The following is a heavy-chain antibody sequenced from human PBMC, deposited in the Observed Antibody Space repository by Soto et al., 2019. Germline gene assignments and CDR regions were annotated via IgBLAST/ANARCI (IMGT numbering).Heavy chain of an antibody. V-gene: IGHV3-7*05. CDR1: GFTFSSYW. CDR3: ARDSKFRWFGELIPQDY. J-gene: IGHJ4*02. D-gene: IGHD3-10*01. Sequence: GGSLRLSCAASGFTFSSYWMSWVRQAPGKGLEWVANIKQDGSEKYYVDSVKGRFTISRDNAKNSLYLQMNSLRAEDTAVYYCARDSKFRWFGELIPQDYWGQGTLVTVSS. CDR2: IKQDGSEK.